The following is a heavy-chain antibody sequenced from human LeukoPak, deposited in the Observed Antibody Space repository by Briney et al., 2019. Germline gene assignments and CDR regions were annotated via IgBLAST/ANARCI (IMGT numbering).Heavy chain of an antibody. CDR1: GFTFSTYS. D-gene: IGHD3-3*01. CDR3: ARAGLRFLEWLSFFDY. Sequence: GGSLRLSCAASGFTFSTYSMNWVRQAPGKGLEWVSYISSSSTIYYADSVKGRFTISRDNAKNSLYLQMNSLRAEDTAVYYCARAGLRFLEWLSFFDYWGQGTLVTVSS. V-gene: IGHV3-48*01. J-gene: IGHJ4*02. CDR2: ISSSSTI.